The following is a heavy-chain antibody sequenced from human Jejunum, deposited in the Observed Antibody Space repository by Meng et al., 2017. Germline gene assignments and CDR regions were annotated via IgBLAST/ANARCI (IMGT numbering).Heavy chain of an antibody. V-gene: IGHV4-4*02. CDR2: IYHSGRT. CDR1: GDSISSTNW. Sequence: QGHLQKSGPGLVKPSGTLSLTCEVSGDSISSTNWWDWLRQPPGKGLEWIGEIYHSGRTNFNPSLESRVTISVDESKNQFSLTLNSVTAADTAVYYCARGVGDIRVGFDYWGQGILVTVSS. D-gene: IGHD5-12*01. J-gene: IGHJ4*02. CDR3: ARGVGDIRVGFDY.